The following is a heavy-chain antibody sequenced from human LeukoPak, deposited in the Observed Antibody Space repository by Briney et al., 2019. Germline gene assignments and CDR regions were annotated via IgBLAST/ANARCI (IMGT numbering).Heavy chain of an antibody. CDR2: IIPIFGTA. Sequence: ASVKVSCKASGYTFTSYYMHWVRQAPGQGLEWMGGIIPIFGTANYAQKFQGRVTITADKSTSTAYMELSSLRSEDTAVYYCARYPPRDILIDAFDIWGQGTMVTVSS. CDR1: GYTFTSYY. CDR3: ARYPPRDILIDAFDI. V-gene: IGHV1-69*06. D-gene: IGHD3-9*01. J-gene: IGHJ3*02.